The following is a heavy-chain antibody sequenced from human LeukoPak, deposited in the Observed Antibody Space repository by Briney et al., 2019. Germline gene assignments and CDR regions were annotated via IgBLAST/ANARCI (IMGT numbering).Heavy chain of an antibody. CDR1: GFTFSSYA. CDR2: ISYDGSNK. J-gene: IGHJ4*02. Sequence: GGSLRLSCAASGFTFSSYAMHWVRQAPGKGLEWVAVISYDGSNKYYADSVKGRFTISRDNSKNTLYLQMHSLRAEDTAIYYCVKDRSDNSSWYLGDYWGQGTLVAVSS. CDR3: VKDRSDNSSWYLGDY. D-gene: IGHD6-13*01. V-gene: IGHV3-30-3*01.